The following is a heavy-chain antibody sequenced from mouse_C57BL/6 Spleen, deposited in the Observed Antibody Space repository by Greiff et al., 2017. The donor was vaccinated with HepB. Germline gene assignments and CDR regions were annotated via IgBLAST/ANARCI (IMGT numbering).Heavy chain of an antibody. V-gene: IGHV1-9*01. CDR1: GYTFTGYW. Sequence: QVQLQQSGAELMKPGASVKLSCKATGYTFTGYWIEWVKQRPGHGLEWIGQILPGSGNTNYNEKFKGKATFTADTSSTTAYMQLSSLTTEDSAIYYCARSSDYDDAMDYWGQGTSVTVSS. D-gene: IGHD2-4*01. CDR2: ILPGSGNT. J-gene: IGHJ4*01. CDR3: ARSSDYDDAMDY.